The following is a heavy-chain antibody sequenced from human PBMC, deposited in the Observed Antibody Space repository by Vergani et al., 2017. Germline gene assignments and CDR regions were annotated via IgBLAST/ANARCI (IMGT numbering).Heavy chain of an antibody. V-gene: IGHV1-46*03. CDR1: GYTFSNYY. J-gene: IGHJ4*02. Sequence: QVRVVQPGAEVKKPGASVKVSCKTLGYTFSNYYMHWVRQAPGQGLEWMGIINPSGGHTNYAQKFQGRVTMTRDTSTSTVYMELSSLRSEDTAIYYCARGDYGILTGYRYWGQGTLVTVSA. CDR2: INPSGGHT. D-gene: IGHD3-9*01. CDR3: ARGDYGILTGYRY.